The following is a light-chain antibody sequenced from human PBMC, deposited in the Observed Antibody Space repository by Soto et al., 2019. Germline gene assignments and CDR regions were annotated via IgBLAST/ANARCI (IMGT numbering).Light chain of an antibody. Sequence: QSALTQPASVSGSPGQSITISCTGSSSDIGHYDYVSWYQQHPGKAPKLMIYHVTYRPSGVSNRYSGSKSGNSASLTISGLQPDDDADYYCCSLTTSHTYVFGSGTKVTVL. CDR2: HVT. CDR3: CSLTTSHTYV. V-gene: IGLV2-14*03. CDR1: SSDIGHYDY. J-gene: IGLJ1*01.